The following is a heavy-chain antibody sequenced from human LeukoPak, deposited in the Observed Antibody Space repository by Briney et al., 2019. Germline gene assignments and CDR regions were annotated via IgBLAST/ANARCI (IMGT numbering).Heavy chain of an antibody. CDR3: AREDGYCSGGNCYSYFDS. CDR1: GFTFSHYW. J-gene: IGHJ4*02. CDR2: XXKTGSET. V-gene: IGHV3-7*01. D-gene: IGHD2-15*01. Sequence: GGSLRLSCAASGFTFSHYWMSWVRQAPGKGLEWXXXXXKTGSETYYVDSXXGRFTITRDNTRNSLFLQMYSLRAEDTAVYFCAREDGYCSGGNCYSYFDSWGQGTLVTVSS.